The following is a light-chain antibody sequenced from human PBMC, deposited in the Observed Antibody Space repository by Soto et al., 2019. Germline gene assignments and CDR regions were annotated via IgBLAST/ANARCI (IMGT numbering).Light chain of an antibody. CDR1: QSVSSN. V-gene: IGKV3-15*01. CDR2: GAS. CDR3: QQYGGSPRGT. Sequence: IMMTQSPATLSVSPGEGATLSCRASQSVSSNLAWYQHKPGQAPRLLISGASTRATGIPARFSGSGSGTEFTLTISSLQSEDFAVYYCQQYGGSPRGTFGQGTRLEIK. J-gene: IGKJ2*01.